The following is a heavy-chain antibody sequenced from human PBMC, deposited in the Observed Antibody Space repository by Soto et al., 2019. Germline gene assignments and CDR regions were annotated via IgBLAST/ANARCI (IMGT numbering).Heavy chain of an antibody. D-gene: IGHD5-18*01. CDR2: ISAYNGNT. CDR3: ARGGYSYGLGYYYGMDV. V-gene: IGHV1-18*01. J-gene: IGHJ6*02. CDR1: GYTFTSYG. Sequence: ASVKVSYKASGYTFTSYGISWVRQAPGQGLEWMGWISAYNGNTNYAQKLQGRVTMTTDTSTSTAYMELRSLRSDDTAVYYCARGGYSYGLGYYYGMDVWGQGTTVTVSS.